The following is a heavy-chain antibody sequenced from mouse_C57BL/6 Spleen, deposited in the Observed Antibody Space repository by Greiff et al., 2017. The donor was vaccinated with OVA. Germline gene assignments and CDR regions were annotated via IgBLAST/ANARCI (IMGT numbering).Heavy chain of an antibody. J-gene: IGHJ2*01. CDR3: AREGWDVDYFDY. Sequence: EVKLMESGGGLVKPGGSLKLSCAASGFTFSSYAMSWVRQTPEKRLGWVATISDGGSYTYYPDNVKGRFTISRDNAKNNLYLQMSHLKSEDTAMYYCAREGWDVDYFDYWGQGTTLTVSS. CDR2: ISDGGSYT. CDR1: GFTFSSYA. D-gene: IGHD4-1*01. V-gene: IGHV5-4*01.